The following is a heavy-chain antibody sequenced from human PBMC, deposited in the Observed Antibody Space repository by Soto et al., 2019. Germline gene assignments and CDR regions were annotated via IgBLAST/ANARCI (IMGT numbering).Heavy chain of an antibody. V-gene: IGHV3-21*01. CDR2: ISSTGYYI. J-gene: IGHJ4*02. CDR3: ARVRGFSGYESDDY. D-gene: IGHD5-12*01. CDR1: GFTFSSYW. Sequence: SCAASGFTFSSYWMHWVRQAPGKGLEWVSSISSTGYYIYYADSVKGRFTISRDNAKNSLYLQMNSLRAEDTAIYYCARVRGFSGYESDDYWGQGTLVTVSS.